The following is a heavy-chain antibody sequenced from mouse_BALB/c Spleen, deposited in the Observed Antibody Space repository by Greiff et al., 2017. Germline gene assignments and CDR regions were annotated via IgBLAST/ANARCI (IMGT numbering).Heavy chain of an antibody. CDR2: IYPYNGGT. CDR3: ARGSFTTDYAMDY. CDR1: GYTFTDYN. J-gene: IGHJ4*01. Sequence: VQLKESGPELVKPGASVKISCKASGYTFTDYNMHWVKQSHGKSLEWIGYIYPYNGGTGYNQKFKSKATLTVDNSSSTAYMELRSLTSEDSAVYYCARGSFTTDYAMDYWGQGTSVTVSS. D-gene: IGHD1-1*01. V-gene: IGHV1S29*02.